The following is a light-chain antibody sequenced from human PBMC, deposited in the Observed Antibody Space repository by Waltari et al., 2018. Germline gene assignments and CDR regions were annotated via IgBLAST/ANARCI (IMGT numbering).Light chain of an antibody. CDR2: KDS. CDR1: ALPKQY. V-gene: IGLV3-25*03. J-gene: IGLJ2*01. Sequence: SYELTQPPSVSVSPGQTARITCSGAALPKQYAYWYQQKPGQAPVLVIYKDSERPSGIPERFSGSSSGTTVTLTISGVQAEDEADYYCQSADSSGTSRDVVFGGGTKLTVL. CDR3: QSADSSGTSRDVV.